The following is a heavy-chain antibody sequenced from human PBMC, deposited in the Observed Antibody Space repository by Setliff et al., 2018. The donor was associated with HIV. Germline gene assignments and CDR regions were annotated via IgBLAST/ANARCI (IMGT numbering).Heavy chain of an antibody. V-gene: IGHV4-39*01. J-gene: IGHJ3*02. Sequence: PSETLSLTCTVSGGSISSGSYYWGWIRQPPGKGLEWIGSIYYSGSTYYNPSLKSRVTISVDTSKNQFSLKLSSVTAADTAVYYCARQGGIAAKGDAFDIWGQGTMVTVSS. CDR3: ARQGGIAAKGDAFDI. D-gene: IGHD6-13*01. CDR2: IYYSGST. CDR1: GGSISSGSYY.